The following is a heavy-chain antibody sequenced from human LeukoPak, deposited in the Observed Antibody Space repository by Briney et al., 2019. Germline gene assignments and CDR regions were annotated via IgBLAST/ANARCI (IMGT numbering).Heavy chain of an antibody. CDR2: IYPGDSDT. Sequence: GESLKISCKGSGYSFNMYWIGWVRQMPGKGLEWMGIIYPGDSDTRYSPSFQGQVTISADKSISTAYLQWSSLKPSDTAMYYCARAWSRSGGTCYAEDWGQGTLVTVSS. J-gene: IGHJ4*02. V-gene: IGHV5-51*01. CDR3: ARAWSRSGGTCYAED. D-gene: IGHD2-15*01. CDR1: GYSFNMYW.